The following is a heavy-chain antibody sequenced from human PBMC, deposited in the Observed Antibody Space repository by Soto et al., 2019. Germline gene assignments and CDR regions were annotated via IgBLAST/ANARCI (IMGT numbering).Heavy chain of an antibody. CDR1: GGTFRSYG. V-gene: IGHV1-69*01. D-gene: IGHD1-26*01. J-gene: IGHJ6*02. Sequence: QVQLEQSGAEVKKAGSSVRVSCQASGGTFRSYGISWVRQAPGQGLEWMGGIVPMYGTPNYAQRFLGRVTITADQTTSTAYMELGRLRTEGTAVYYCARGGGLGALYYGMDVWGQGTTVTVSS. CDR2: IVPMYGTP. CDR3: ARGGGLGALYYGMDV.